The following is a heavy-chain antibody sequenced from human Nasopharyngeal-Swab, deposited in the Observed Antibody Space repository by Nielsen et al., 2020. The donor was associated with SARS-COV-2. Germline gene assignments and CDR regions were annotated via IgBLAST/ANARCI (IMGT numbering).Heavy chain of an antibody. CDR1: GFTFSSYW. J-gene: IGHJ5*02. CDR2: INSDGSST. Sequence: GESLKISCAASGFTFSSYWMHWVRQAPGKGLVWVSRINSDGSSTSYADSVKGRFTISRDNAKNTLYLQMNSLRAEDTAVYYCASRPGPGTAFDLWGQGTLVTVSS. V-gene: IGHV3-74*01. D-gene: IGHD1-1*01. CDR3: ASRPGPGTAFDL.